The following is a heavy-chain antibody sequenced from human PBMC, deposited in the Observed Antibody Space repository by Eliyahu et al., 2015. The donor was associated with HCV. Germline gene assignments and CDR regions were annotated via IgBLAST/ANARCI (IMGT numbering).Heavy chain of an antibody. V-gene: IGHV3-30*02. D-gene: IGHD6-13*01. CDR2: IRYDGSNK. CDR3: AKDEDRGSFSSWPLFDY. Sequence: QVQLVESGGGVVQPGGSLRLSCAASGFXFSSYGMHWVRQAPGKGLEWVAFIRYDGSNKYYADSVKGRFTISRDNSKNTLYLQMNSLRAEDTAVYYCAKDEDRGSFSSWPLFDYWGQGTLVTVSS. CDR1: GFXFSSYG. J-gene: IGHJ4*02.